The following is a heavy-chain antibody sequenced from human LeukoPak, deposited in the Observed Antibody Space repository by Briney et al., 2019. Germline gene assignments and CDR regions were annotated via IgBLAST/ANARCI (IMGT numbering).Heavy chain of an antibody. CDR3: ARGDYGDY. Sequence: ASVEVSCKASGYTFTTYGVSWVRQAPGQGLEWMGWISSYNGNTNYAQKLQGRVTMTTDTSTSTAYMELRSLISDDTAVYYCARGDYGDYWGQGTLVTVSS. V-gene: IGHV1-18*01. CDR1: GYTFTTYG. J-gene: IGHJ4*02. CDR2: ISSYNGNT.